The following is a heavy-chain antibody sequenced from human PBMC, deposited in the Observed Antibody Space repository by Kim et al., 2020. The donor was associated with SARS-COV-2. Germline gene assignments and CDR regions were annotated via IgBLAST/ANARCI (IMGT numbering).Heavy chain of an antibody. Sequence: SETLSLTCTVSGGSISSSSYYWGWIRHPPGKGLEWIGSIYYSGSTYYNPSLKSRVTISVDTSKNQFSLKLSSVTAADTAVYYCARLPFYGDYNSPWGQGTLVTVSS. V-gene: IGHV4-39*01. CDR1: GGSISSSSYY. J-gene: IGHJ5*02. D-gene: IGHD4-17*01. CDR3: ARLPFYGDYNSP. CDR2: IYYSGST.